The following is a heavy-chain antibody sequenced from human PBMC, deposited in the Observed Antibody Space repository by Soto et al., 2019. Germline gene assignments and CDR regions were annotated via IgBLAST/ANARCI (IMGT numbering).Heavy chain of an antibody. V-gene: IGHV4-59*08. J-gene: IGHJ4*02. D-gene: IGHD5-12*01. CDR2: IYYSGST. CDR1: GGSISSYY. Sequence: PSETLSLTCTFSGGSISSYYWSWIRQPPGKGLEWIGYIYYSGSTNYNPSLKSRVTISVDTSKNQFSLKLSSVTAADTAVYYCARGGLGYSGYLSAYFDYWGQGTLVTVSS. CDR3: ARGGLGYSGYLSAYFDY.